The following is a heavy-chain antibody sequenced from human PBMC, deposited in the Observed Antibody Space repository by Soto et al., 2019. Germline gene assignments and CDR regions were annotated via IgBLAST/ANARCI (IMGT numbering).Heavy chain of an antibody. Sequence: GGSLRLSCAASGFTFSSYWMSWVRQAPGKGLEWVANIKQDGSEKYYVDSVKGRFTISRDNAKNSLYLQMNSLRAEDTAVYYCARDLLGNYYGSGSSGYWGQGTLVTVSS. D-gene: IGHD3-10*01. CDR1: GFTFSSYW. CDR3: ARDLLGNYYGSGSSGY. V-gene: IGHV3-7*01. CDR2: IKQDGSEK. J-gene: IGHJ4*02.